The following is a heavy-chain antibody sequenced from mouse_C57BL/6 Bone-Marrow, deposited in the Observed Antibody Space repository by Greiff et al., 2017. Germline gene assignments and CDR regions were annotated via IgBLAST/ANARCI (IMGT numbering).Heavy chain of an antibody. Sequence: VQLQQSGPELVKPGASVKISCKASGYTFTDYYMNWVKQSHGKSLEWIGDINPNNGGTSYNQKFKGKATLTVDKSSSTAYMELRSLTSEDSAVYYCAINWDVGDYWGQGTSVTVSS. CDR2: INPNNGGT. CDR1: GYTFTDYY. D-gene: IGHD4-1*01. CDR3: AINWDVGDY. V-gene: IGHV1-26*01. J-gene: IGHJ4*01.